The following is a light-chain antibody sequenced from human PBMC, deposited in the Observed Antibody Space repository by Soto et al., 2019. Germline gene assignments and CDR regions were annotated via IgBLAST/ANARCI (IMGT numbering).Light chain of an antibody. V-gene: IGKV1-39*01. CDR2: AAS. CDR3: QESYSSLSIT. Sequence: DIQMTQSPSSLSASVGERATLTCRASQSISRHLNWYQQKPGNAPQLLIYAASSMPNGVPSRFSGSGSWADFSPTISNLQPGDFSTDYYQESYSSLSITFGQGTRLETK. J-gene: IGKJ5*01. CDR1: QSISRH.